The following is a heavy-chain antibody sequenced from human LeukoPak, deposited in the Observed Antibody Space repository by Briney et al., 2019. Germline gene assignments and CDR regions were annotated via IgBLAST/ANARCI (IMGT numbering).Heavy chain of an antibody. Sequence: PGGSLRLSCAASGFTFSSYAMHWVRQAPDKGLEGVALISYDGSNKYYEDSVKGRFTISRDNSNNTLYLQMNSLRAEDTAVYYCAKDRETTASGTFDYWGQGTLVTVSS. D-gene: IGHD6-13*01. CDR3: AKDRETTASGTFDY. CDR1: GFTFSSYA. V-gene: IGHV3-30*18. J-gene: IGHJ4*02. CDR2: ISYDGSNK.